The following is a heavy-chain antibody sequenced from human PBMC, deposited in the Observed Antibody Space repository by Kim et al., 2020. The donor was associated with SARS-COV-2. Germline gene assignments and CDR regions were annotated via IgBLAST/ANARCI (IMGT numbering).Heavy chain of an antibody. CDR1: GYTLTELS. CDR2: FDPEDGET. Sequence: ASVKVSCKVSGYTLTELSMHWVRQAPGKGLEWMGGFDPEDGETIYAQKFQGRVTMTEDTSTDTAYMELSSLRSEDTAVYYCATWGAPRYGDYETFRGYALDYWGQGTLVTVSS. CDR3: ATWGAPRYGDYETFRGYALDY. D-gene: IGHD4-17*01. V-gene: IGHV1-24*01. J-gene: IGHJ4*02.